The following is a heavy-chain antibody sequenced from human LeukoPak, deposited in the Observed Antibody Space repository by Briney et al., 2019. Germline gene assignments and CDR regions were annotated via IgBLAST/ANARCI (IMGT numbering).Heavy chain of an antibody. CDR1: GFTFSSYW. Sequence: PGGSLRLSCAASGFTFSSYWMSWVRQAPGKGLEWVANIKQDGSEKYYVDSVKGRFTISRDNAKNSLYLQMNSLRAEDTAVYYCARDTAPYYYDSSGSLFDYWGQGTLVTVSS. D-gene: IGHD3-22*01. J-gene: IGHJ4*02. CDR3: ARDTAPYYYDSSGSLFDY. V-gene: IGHV3-7*01. CDR2: IKQDGSEK.